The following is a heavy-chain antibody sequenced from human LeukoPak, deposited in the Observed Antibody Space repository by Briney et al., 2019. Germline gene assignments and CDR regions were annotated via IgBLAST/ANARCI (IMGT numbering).Heavy chain of an antibody. V-gene: IGHV4-59*12. CDR2: IYYSGST. D-gene: IGHD5-18*01. Sequence: SETLSLTCTLSGGSISSYYWSWIRQPPGKGLEWIGYIYYSGSTNYNPSLKSRVTMSVDTSKNQFSLKLSSVTAADTAVYYCARDSAMGPFDAFDIWGQGTMVTVSS. CDR1: GGSISSYY. J-gene: IGHJ3*02. CDR3: ARDSAMGPFDAFDI.